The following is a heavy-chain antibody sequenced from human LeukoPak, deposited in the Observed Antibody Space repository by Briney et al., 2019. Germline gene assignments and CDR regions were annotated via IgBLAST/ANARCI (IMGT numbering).Heavy chain of an antibody. J-gene: IGHJ5*02. Sequence: SLKVSCKASGCTFSSYAISWVRQAPGQALEWMGGIIPIFGTANYAQKFQGRVTITADESTSTAYMELSSLRSEDTAVYYCARDPRPSYCSSTSCYATNWFDPWGQGTLVTVSS. V-gene: IGHV1-69*13. D-gene: IGHD2-2*01. CDR2: IIPIFGTA. CDR1: GCTFSSYA. CDR3: ARDPRPSYCSSTSCYATNWFDP.